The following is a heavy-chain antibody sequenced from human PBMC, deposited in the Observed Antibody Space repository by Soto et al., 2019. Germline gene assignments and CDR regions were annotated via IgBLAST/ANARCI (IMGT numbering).Heavy chain of an antibody. V-gene: IGHV1-69*13. D-gene: IGHD3-22*01. Sequence: GASVKVSCKASGGTFSSSAISWVRQAPGQGLEWMGGIVPMFRTSNYAQRFQGRVTITADESTSTAYMELHSLRSEDTAVYYCARGPPYYYDSSGYFPFAYWGQGTPVTVSS. J-gene: IGHJ4*02. CDR2: IVPMFRTS. CDR1: GGTFSSSA. CDR3: ARGPPYYYDSSGYFPFAY.